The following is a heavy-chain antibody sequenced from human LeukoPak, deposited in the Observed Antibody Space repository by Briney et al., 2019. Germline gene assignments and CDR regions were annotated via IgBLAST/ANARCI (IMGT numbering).Heavy chain of an antibody. V-gene: IGHV3-23*01. CDR1: GFTFSSYA. D-gene: IGHD2-21*02. CDR3: AKDRLLNCRGDCYIFDY. Sequence: GGSLRLSCAASGFTFSSYAMSWVRQAPGKGLEWVSAISGSGGSTYYADSVKGRFTISRDNSKNTLYLQVNGLRTEDTAVYYCAKDRLLNCRGDCYIFDYWGQGTVVTVSS. CDR2: ISGSGGST. J-gene: IGHJ4*02.